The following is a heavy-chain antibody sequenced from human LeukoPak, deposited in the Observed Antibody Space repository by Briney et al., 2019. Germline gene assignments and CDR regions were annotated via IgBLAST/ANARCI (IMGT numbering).Heavy chain of an antibody. J-gene: IGHJ6*02. Sequence: SETLSLTCTVSGGSISSGGYYWSWIRQHPGKGLEWIGYIYYSGSTYYNPSLKSRVTISVDTSKNHFSLKLSSVTAADTAVYYCARDFWEEVGATGGYYYGMDVWGQGTTVTVSS. D-gene: IGHD1-26*01. CDR1: GGSISSGGYY. V-gene: IGHV4-31*03. CDR3: ARDFWEEVGATGGYYYGMDV. CDR2: IYYSGST.